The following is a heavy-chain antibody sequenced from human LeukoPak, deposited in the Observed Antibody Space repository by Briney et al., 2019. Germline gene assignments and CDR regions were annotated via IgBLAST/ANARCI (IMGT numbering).Heavy chain of an antibody. CDR3: ARDPGSSWYRGGYFDY. V-gene: IGHV3-30-3*01. J-gene: IGHJ4*02. Sequence: GGSLRLSCAASGFTFSGYAMHWVRQAPDKGLEWVAVISYDGSNKYYADSVKGRFTISRDNSKNTLYLQMNSLRAEDTAVYYCARDPGSSWYRGGYFDYWGQGTLVTVSS. CDR1: GFTFSGYA. D-gene: IGHD6-13*01. CDR2: ISYDGSNK.